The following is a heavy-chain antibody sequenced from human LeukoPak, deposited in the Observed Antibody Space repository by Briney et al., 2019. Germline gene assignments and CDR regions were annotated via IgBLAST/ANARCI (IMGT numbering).Heavy chain of an antibody. J-gene: IGHJ3*02. V-gene: IGHV1-2*02. CDR2: INPNSGGT. D-gene: IGHD1-26*01. CDR1: GYTFTGYY. CDR3: ARIRVYIVGATDAFDI. Sequence: ASVKASCKASGYTFTGYYMHWVRQAPGQGLEWMGWINPNSGGTNYAQKFQGRVTMTRDTSISTAYMELSRLRSDDTAVYYCARIRVYIVGATDAFDIWGQGTMVTVSS.